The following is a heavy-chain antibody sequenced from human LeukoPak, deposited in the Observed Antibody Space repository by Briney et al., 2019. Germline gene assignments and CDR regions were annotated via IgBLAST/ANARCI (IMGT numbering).Heavy chain of an antibody. V-gene: IGHV3-53*01. CDR3: ARDRVPGAQVIPMLPDY. Sequence: GGSLRLSCAASGFTVSSNYMSWVRQAPGKGLEWVSVIYSGGSTYYADSVKGRFTISRDNSKNTLYLQMNSLRAEDTAVYYCARDRVPGAQVIPMLPDYWGQGTLVTVSS. J-gene: IGHJ4*02. CDR1: GFTVSSNY. D-gene: IGHD3-22*01. CDR2: IYSGGST.